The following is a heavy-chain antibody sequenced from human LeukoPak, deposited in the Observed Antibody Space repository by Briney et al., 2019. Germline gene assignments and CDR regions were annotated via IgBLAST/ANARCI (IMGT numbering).Heavy chain of an antibody. CDR2: IYYSGST. V-gene: IGHV4-59*08. Sequence: PSETLSLTCTVSSGSIISYYWSWIRQPPGKGLEWIGYIYYSGSTYYNPSLKSRVTISVDTSKNQFSLKLSSVTAADTAVYYCARGRSRGFPQHFDFWGQGILVTVSS. D-gene: IGHD6-25*01. CDR3: ARGRSRGFPQHFDF. J-gene: IGHJ4*02. CDR1: SGSIISYY.